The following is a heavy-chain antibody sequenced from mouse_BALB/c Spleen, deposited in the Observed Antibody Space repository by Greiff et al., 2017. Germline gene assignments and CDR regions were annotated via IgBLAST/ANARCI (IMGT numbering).Heavy chain of an antibody. D-gene: IGHD2-4*01. CDR3: ARHGRSSTMITTTYYFDY. CDR2: ISSGGSYT. J-gene: IGHJ2*01. CDR1: GFTFSSYG. Sequence: DVQLVESGGDLVKPGGSLKLSCAASGFTFSSYGMSWVRQTLDKRLEWVATISSGGSYTYYPDSVKGRFTISRDNAKNTLYLQMSSLKSEDTAMYYCARHGRSSTMITTTYYFDYWGQGTTLTVSS. V-gene: IGHV5-6*01.